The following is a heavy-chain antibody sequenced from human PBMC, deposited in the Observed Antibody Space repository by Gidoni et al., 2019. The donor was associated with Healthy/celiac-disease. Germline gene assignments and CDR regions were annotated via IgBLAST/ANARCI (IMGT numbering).Heavy chain of an antibody. V-gene: IGHV1-58*01. CDR1: GFTFTSSA. J-gene: IGHJ6*02. CDR3: AAAVRVGALRLYYYGMDV. D-gene: IGHD1-26*01. CDR2: IVVGRGNT. Sequence: QMQLVQSGPEVKKPGTSVKVSCKASGFTFTSSAVQWVRQARGQRREWIGWIVVGRGNTNYAQKFQERVTITRDKSTSTDYMELSSLRSEDTAVYYCAAAVRVGALRLYYYGMDVWGQGTTVTVSS.